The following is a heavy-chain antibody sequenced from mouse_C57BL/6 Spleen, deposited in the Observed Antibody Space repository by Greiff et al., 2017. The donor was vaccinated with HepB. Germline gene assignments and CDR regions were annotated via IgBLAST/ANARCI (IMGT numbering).Heavy chain of an antibody. CDR1: GFTFSDYY. J-gene: IGHJ1*03. CDR3: ARGGIYYYGSSHWYFDV. CDR2: ISNGGGST. Sequence: EVQGVESGGGLVQPGGSLKLSCAASGFTFSDYYMYWVRQTPEKRLEWVAYISNGGGSTYYPDTVKGRFTISRDNAKNTLYLQMSRLKSEDTAMYYCARGGIYYYGSSHWYFDVWGTGTTVTVSS. D-gene: IGHD1-1*01. V-gene: IGHV5-12*01.